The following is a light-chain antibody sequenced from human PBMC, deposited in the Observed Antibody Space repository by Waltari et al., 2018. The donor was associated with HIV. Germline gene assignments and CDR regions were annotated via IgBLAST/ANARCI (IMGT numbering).Light chain of an antibody. CDR2: YDS. Sequence: SYVLTQPPSVSVAPGATARSTCGGRDVGSNSGHWYQQKPGQAPMLVIFYDSDRSSEIPDRFSGFVSGNTATLTISGVEAGDEADYYCQVWDRNSNHYVFGSGTKVTVL. V-gene: IGLV3-21*04. CDR3: QVWDRNSNHYV. CDR1: DVGSNS. J-gene: IGLJ1*01.